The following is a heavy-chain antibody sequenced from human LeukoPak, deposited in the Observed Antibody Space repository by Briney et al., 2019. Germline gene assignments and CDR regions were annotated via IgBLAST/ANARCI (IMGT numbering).Heavy chain of an antibody. CDR1: GDTLTELS. CDR2: FDPEHGET. J-gene: IGHJ4*02. Sequence: ASVKVSCKVSGDTLTELSMHWVRQAPGKGLEWMGGFDPEHGETVYAQKFQGRLTMTEDTSTHTAYMELSSLRSDDTAVYYCATDPVGYCNANGCYSVDYWGQGTLVTVSS. D-gene: IGHD2-15*01. CDR3: ATDPVGYCNANGCYSVDY. V-gene: IGHV1-24*01.